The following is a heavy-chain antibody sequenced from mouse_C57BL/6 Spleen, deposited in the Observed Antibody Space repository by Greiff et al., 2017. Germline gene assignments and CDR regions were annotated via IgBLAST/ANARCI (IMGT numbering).Heavy chain of an antibody. Sequence: QVQLQQSGPELVKPGASVKISCKASGYAFSSSWMNWVKQRPGKGLEWIGRIYPGDGDTNYNGKFKGKATLTADKSSSTAYMQLSSLTSEDSAVYFCARRENYGSGYFDYWGQGTTLTVSS. CDR1: GYAFSSSW. CDR3: ARRENYGSGYFDY. J-gene: IGHJ2*01. V-gene: IGHV1-82*01. CDR2: IYPGDGDT. D-gene: IGHD1-1*01.